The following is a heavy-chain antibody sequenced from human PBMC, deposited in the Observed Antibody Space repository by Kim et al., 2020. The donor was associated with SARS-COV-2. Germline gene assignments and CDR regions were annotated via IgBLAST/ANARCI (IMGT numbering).Heavy chain of an antibody. Sequence: SQTLSLTCVISGDSVSSNSAAWNWIRQSPSRGLEWLGRTYYRSKWYNDYAVSVKSRITINPDTSKNQFSPQLNSVTPEDTAVYYCAREATVTTADYYYYYGMDVSGQGTTVTVSS. V-gene: IGHV6-1*01. CDR2: TYYRSKWYN. J-gene: IGHJ6*02. CDR1: GDSVSSNSAA. D-gene: IGHD4-17*01. CDR3: AREATVTTADYYYYYGMDV.